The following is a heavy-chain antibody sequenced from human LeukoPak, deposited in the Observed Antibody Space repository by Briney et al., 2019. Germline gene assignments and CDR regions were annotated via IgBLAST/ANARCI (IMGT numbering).Heavy chain of an antibody. CDR1: GGSITTSDFD. CDR2: VSSSGKA. J-gene: IGHJ4*02. V-gene: IGHV4-39*01. D-gene: IGHD1-26*01. Sequence: SETLSLTCTVSGGSITTSDFDWAWIRQPPGQGFEWIATVSSSGKAYYYPSLMSRVTISVDTSKNQFSLDVTSVTAADTGLFYCARFKGGTGFDYWGRGILVIVS. CDR3: ARFKGGTGFDY.